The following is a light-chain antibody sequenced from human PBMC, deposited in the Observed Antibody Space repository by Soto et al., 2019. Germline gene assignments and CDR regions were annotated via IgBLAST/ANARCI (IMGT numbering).Light chain of an antibody. CDR1: SSDVGGYNY. J-gene: IGLJ1*01. CDR3: CSYTTSNTRQIV. Sequence: QSVLTQPASVSGSPGQAITISYPGTSSDVGGYNYVSWYQQHPGKAPKFMIYDVSNRPSGVSNRFSGSKSGNTASLTISGLQAEDEADYYCCSYTTSNTRQIVFGTGTKVTVL. V-gene: IGLV2-14*01. CDR2: DVS.